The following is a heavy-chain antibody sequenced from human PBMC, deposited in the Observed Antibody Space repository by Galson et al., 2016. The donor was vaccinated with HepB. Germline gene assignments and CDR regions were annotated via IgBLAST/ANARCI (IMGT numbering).Heavy chain of an antibody. J-gene: IGHJ4*02. CDR3: AKGAGRVLDYYFNS. Sequence: SLRLSCAASGFTFDDSAMHWVRQAPGKGLEWVSGISWNGGRIGYADSVKGRFTISRDNAKNSLYLQMNSLKPEDTALFSGAKGAGRVLDYYFNSWGQGTRVTVSS. CDR1: GFTFDDSA. V-gene: IGHV3-9*01. D-gene: IGHD6-13*01. CDR2: ISWNGGRI.